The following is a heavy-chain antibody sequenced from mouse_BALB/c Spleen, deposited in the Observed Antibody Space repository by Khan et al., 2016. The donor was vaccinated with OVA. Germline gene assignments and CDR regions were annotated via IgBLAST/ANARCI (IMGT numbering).Heavy chain of an antibody. CDR1: GFSITSDYA. D-gene: IGHD1-1*01. CDR2: ITYSGST. V-gene: IGHV3-2*02. CDR3: ARDYGSSYLFFDY. Sequence: QLVESGPGLVKPSQSLSLTCTVTGFSITSDYAWNWIRPFPGNTLEWMAYITYSGSTGYNPSLKSRFSITRDTSKNPFFLQLNYVTTEDTATYYCARDYGSSYLFFDYWGQGTTLTVSS. J-gene: IGHJ2*01.